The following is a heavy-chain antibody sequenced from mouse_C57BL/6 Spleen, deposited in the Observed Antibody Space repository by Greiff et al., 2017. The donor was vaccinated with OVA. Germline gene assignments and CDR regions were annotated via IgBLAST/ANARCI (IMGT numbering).Heavy chain of an antibody. CDR1: GYTFTSYW. CDR3: ARGVALDY. CDR2: IDPSDSET. J-gene: IGHJ2*01. Sequence: VQLQQSGAELVRPGSSVKLSCKASGYTFTSYWMHWVKQRPIQGLEWIGNIDPSDSETHYNQKFKDKATLTVDKSSSTAYMQLSSLTSEDSAVYYCARGVALDYWGQGTTLTVSS. D-gene: IGHD1-1*02. V-gene: IGHV1-52*01.